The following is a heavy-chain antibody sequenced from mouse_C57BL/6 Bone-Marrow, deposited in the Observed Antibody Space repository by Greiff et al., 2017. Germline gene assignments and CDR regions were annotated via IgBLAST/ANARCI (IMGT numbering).Heavy chain of an antibody. V-gene: IGHV5-15*01. J-gene: IGHJ3*01. D-gene: IGHD1-1*02. CDR3: ASGRGFAY. CDR1: GFTFSDYG. Sequence: EVQLVESGGGLVQPGGSLKLSCAASGFTFSDYGMAWVRQAPRKGPEWVAFISNLAYSIYYADTVTGRFTISRENAKNTLYLEMSSLRSEDTAMYYCASGRGFAYWGQGTLVTVSA. CDR2: ISNLAYSI.